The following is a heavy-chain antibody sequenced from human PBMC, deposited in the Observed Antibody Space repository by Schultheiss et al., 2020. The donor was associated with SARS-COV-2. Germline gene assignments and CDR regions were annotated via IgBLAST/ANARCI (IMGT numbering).Heavy chain of an antibody. J-gene: IGHJ5*02. CDR1: GFTFSSYW. V-gene: IGHV3-74*01. Sequence: GGSLRLSCAASGFTFSSYWMHWVRQAPGKGLVWVSRIHPDGTTTSYADSVKGRFTIARDNAKNTLYLQMNSLRVEDTAVYYCARGIITGTRFDPWGQGTLLTVSS. CDR2: IHPDGTTT. CDR3: ARGIITGTRFDP. D-gene: IGHD1-20*01.